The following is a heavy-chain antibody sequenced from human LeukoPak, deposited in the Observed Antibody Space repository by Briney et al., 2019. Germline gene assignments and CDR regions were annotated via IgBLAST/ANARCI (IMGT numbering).Heavy chain of an antibody. V-gene: IGHV3-23*01. CDR3: AKDALTYSSSWYYFDY. J-gene: IGHJ4*02. CDR2: ISGSGGST. CDR1: GSTFSSYW. D-gene: IGHD6-13*01. Sequence: GGSLRLSCAASGSTFSSYWMSWVRQAPGKGLEWVSGISGSGGSTYYADSVKGRFTISRDNSKNTLYMQMNSLRAEDTAVYYCAKDALTYSSSWYYFDYWGQGTLVTVSS.